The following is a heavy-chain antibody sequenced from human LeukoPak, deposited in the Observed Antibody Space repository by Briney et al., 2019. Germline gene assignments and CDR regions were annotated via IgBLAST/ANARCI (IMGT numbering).Heavy chain of an antibody. CDR1: GGSISSGDYY. J-gene: IGHJ4*02. CDR3: ARDGTFRVPPTRPFDY. Sequence: SETLSLTCTVSGGSISSGDYYWSWIRQPPGKGLEWIGYIYYSGSTYYNPSLKSRVTISVDTSKNQFSLTLSSVTAADTAVYYCARDGTFRVPPTRPFDYWGQGTLVTVSS. V-gene: IGHV4-30-4*01. CDR2: IYYSGST. D-gene: IGHD3-10*01.